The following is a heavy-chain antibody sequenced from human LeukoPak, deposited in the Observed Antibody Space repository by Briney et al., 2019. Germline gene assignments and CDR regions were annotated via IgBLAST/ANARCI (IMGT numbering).Heavy chain of an antibody. V-gene: IGHV1-69*06. Sequence: RASVKVSCKASGGTFSSYAISWVRQAPGQGLEWMGGIIPVFGTANYAQKFQGRVTMTEDTSTDTAYMELSSLRSEDTAVYYCATVDTRQFDYWGQGTLVTVSS. J-gene: IGHJ4*02. CDR2: IIPVFGTA. D-gene: IGHD2-15*01. CDR3: ATVDTRQFDY. CDR1: GGTFSSYA.